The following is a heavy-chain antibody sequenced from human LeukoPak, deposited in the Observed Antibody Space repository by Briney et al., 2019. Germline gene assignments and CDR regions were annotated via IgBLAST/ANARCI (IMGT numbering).Heavy chain of an antibody. D-gene: IGHD6-13*01. Sequence: GASVKDSCKASGYTFTGYYMHWVRQAPGQGLEWMGWINPNSGGTNYAQKFQGRVTMTRDTSISTAYMELSRLRSDDTAVYYCARENIAAAGTRYYYGMDVWGQGTTVTVSS. CDR1: GYTFTGYY. CDR3: ARENIAAAGTRYYYGMDV. J-gene: IGHJ6*02. V-gene: IGHV1-2*02. CDR2: INPNSGGT.